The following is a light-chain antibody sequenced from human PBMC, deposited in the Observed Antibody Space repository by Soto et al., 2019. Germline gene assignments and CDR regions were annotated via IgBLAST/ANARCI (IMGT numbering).Light chain of an antibody. Sequence: AIQLTQSPSSLSASVGDRVTITCRASQGINKFLAWYQQKPGKAPKLLIYDASNLQSGVPSRFSGSGSGTEFTLIISSLQPDDFATYYCQQYNSYWMFGLGTKVEI. CDR1: QGINKF. CDR2: DAS. V-gene: IGKV1-13*02. CDR3: QQYNSYWM. J-gene: IGKJ1*01.